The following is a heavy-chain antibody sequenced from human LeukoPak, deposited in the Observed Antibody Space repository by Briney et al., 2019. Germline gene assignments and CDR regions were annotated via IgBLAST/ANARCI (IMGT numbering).Heavy chain of an antibody. CDR3: ARAKGYYDSSGYWAGNFDY. CDR1: GGSISSYY. CDR2: IYYSGST. D-gene: IGHD3-22*01. V-gene: IGHV4-59*01. Sequence: SETLSPTCTVSGGSISSYYWSWIRQPPGKGLEWIGYIYYSGSTNYNPSLKSRVTISVDTSKNQFSLKLSSVTAADTAVYYCARAKGYYDSSGYWAGNFDYWGQGTLVTVSS. J-gene: IGHJ4*02.